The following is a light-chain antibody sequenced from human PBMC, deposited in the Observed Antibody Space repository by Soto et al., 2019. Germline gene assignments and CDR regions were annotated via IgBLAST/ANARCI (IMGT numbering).Light chain of an antibody. CDR1: SSNIGAGYD. CDR2: GNS. J-gene: IGLJ1*01. V-gene: IGLV1-40*01. CDR3: QSYDSSLNGRV. Sequence: QPVLTQPPSVYGAPGQRVTISCTGSSSNIGAGYDVHWYQQLPGTAPKLLINGNSNRPAGVPDRFSGSKSGTSASLAITGFQAEDEADYYCQSYDSSLNGRVFGTGTKLTVL.